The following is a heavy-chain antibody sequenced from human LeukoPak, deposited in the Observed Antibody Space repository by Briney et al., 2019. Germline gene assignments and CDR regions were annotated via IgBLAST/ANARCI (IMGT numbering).Heavy chain of an antibody. CDR3: ARVLYHAEDY. D-gene: IGHD2-15*01. CDR1: GFTFSDYY. CDR2: IRSSGTNI. Sequence: GGSLRLSCVASGFTFSDYYMSWIRQAPGKGLEWVSYIRSSGTNIYYADSVEGRFTISRDNAKNSLYLQMSSLRAEDTAVYYCARVLYHAEDYWGQGTLVTVSS. J-gene: IGHJ4*02. V-gene: IGHV3-11*01.